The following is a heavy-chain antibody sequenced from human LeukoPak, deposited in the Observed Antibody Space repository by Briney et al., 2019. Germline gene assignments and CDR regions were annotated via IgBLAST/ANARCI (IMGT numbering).Heavy chain of an antibody. Sequence: GGSLRLSCAASGFAFNTYSMNWVRQAPGKGLEWISSITSSSSPIYYADSVKGRFTISRDNAKNSLYLHMNSLRAEDTAVYYCARQARSLEARIPYFDYWGQGTLVSVSS. CDR2: ITSSSSPI. V-gene: IGHV3-48*04. CDR1: GFAFNTYS. CDR3: ARQARSLEARIPYFDY. J-gene: IGHJ4*02. D-gene: IGHD3-3*01.